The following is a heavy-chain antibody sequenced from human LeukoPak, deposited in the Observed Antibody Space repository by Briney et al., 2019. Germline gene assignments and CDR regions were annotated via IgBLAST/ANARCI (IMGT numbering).Heavy chain of an antibody. J-gene: IGHJ4*02. D-gene: IGHD6-19*01. Sequence: ASVKVSCKASGYTFTSYYMHWVRQAPGQGLEWMGIINPSGGSTRYAQKFQGRVTMTRDTSISTVYMELSRLRSDDTAVYYCARTRSGWYVGFDCWGRGTLVAVSS. CDR3: ARTRSGWYVGFDC. V-gene: IGHV1-46*01. CDR2: INPSGGST. CDR1: GYTFTSYY.